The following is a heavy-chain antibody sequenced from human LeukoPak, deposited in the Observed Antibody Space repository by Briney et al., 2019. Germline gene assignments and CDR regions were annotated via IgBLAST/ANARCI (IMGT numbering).Heavy chain of an antibody. CDR3: VKAPTVAGSYGWFDP. CDR2: IYSGGRT. CDR1: GGSITSGNNC. J-gene: IGHJ5*02. V-gene: IGHV4-30-4*01. Sequence: SETLSLTCTVSGGSITSGNNCWNWIRQSPGKGLEWIGFIYSGGRTNYNPFLRSRVVISADASKNQISLRVESMTAADTAVYYCVKAPTVAGSYGWFDPWGQGTLVTVSS. D-gene: IGHD5-18*01.